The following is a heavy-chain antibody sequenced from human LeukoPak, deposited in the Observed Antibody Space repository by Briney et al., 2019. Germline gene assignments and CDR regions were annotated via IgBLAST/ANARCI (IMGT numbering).Heavy chain of an antibody. D-gene: IGHD6-19*01. CDR3: ARRERIGLAVLGTFTD. CDR1: GGSISSYY. V-gene: IGHV4-59*04. CDR2: IYYSGST. Sequence: SETLSLTCTVSGGSISSYYWGWIRQPPGKGLEWIGDIYYSGSTYYNPSLKSRVSISVDTSKNQFSLKLSSVTATDTAVYYCARRERIGLAVLGTFTDWGQGTLVTVSS. J-gene: IGHJ4*02.